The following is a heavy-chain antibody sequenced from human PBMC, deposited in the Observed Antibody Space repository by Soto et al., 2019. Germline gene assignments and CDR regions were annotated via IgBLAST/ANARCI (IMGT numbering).Heavy chain of an antibody. CDR1: RLTFWNYW. D-gene: IGHD6-19*01. CDR2: INSDGGST. CDR3: ARLEVAGTVRWFDP. Sequence: GGSLRVSCAASRLTFWNYWMYWVRQVPGKGLGWVSRINSDGGSTSYADSVKGRFTISRDNAKNTLYLQMNRLRADDTAVYFCARLEVAGTVRWFDPWGQGTLVTVSS. J-gene: IGHJ5*02. V-gene: IGHV3-74*01.